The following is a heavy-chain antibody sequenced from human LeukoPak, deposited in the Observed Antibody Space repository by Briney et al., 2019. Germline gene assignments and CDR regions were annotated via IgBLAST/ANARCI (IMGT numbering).Heavy chain of an antibody. Sequence: SETLSLTCTVSGGSISSGGYYWSWIRQHPGKGLEWIGYIYYSGSTYYNPSLKSRVTISVDTSKNQFSLKLSSVTAADTAVYYCARGSPYYYYYGMDVWGQGTTVTVSS. CDR2: IYYSGST. CDR3: ARGSPYYYYYGMDV. CDR1: GGSISSGGYY. V-gene: IGHV4-31*03. J-gene: IGHJ6*02.